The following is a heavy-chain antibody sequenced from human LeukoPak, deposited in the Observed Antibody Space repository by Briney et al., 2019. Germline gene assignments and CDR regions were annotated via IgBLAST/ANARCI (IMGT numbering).Heavy chain of an antibody. CDR2: INHSGST. CDR3: ASGIAVAGPIDY. J-gene: IGHJ4*02. CDR1: GGSFSGYY. D-gene: IGHD6-19*01. V-gene: IGHV4-34*01. Sequence: SETLSLTCAVYGGSFSGYYWSWIHQPPGKGLEWIGEINHSGSTNYNPSLKSRVTISVDTSKNQFSLKLSSVTAADTAVYYCASGIAVAGPIDYWGQGTLVTVSS.